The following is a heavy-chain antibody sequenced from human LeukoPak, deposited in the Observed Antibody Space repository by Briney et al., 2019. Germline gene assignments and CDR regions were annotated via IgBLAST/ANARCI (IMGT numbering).Heavy chain of an antibody. CDR1: GLTFSSYA. V-gene: IGHV3-30-3*01. CDR2: ISYDGSNK. D-gene: IGHD6-19*01. CDR3: ASLSSGVAFDI. J-gene: IGHJ3*02. Sequence: GGSLRLSCAASGLTFSSYAMHWVRQAPGKGLEWVAVISYDGSNKYYADSVKGRFTISRDNSKNTLYLQMNSLRAEDTAVYYCASLSSGVAFDIWGQGTMVTVSS.